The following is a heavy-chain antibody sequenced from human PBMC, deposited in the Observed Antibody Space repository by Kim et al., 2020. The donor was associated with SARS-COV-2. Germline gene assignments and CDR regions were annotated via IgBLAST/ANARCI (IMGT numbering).Heavy chain of an antibody. V-gene: IGHV3-33*01. CDR2: IWYDGSNK. D-gene: IGHD4-17*01. Sequence: GGSLRLSCAASGFTFSSYGMHWVRQAPGKGLEWVAVIWYDGSNKYYADSVKGRFTISRDNSKNTLYLQMNSLRAEDTAVYYCAREGTVTTSIGLDYWGQGTLVTVSS. J-gene: IGHJ4*02. CDR1: GFTFSSYG. CDR3: AREGTVTTSIGLDY.